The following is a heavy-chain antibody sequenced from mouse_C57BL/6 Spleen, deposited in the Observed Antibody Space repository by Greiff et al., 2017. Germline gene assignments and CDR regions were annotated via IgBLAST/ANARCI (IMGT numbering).Heavy chain of an antibody. D-gene: IGHD1-2*01. CDR1: GYAFSSSW. V-gene: IGHV1-82*01. Sequence: VQLQQSGPELVKPGASVKISCKASGYAFSSSWMNWVKQRPGKGLEWIGRIYPGDGDTNYNGKFKGKATLTADKSSSTAYMQLSSLTSEDSAVYFCAKGGYYGPGAYWGQGTLVTVSA. CDR3: AKGGYYGPGAY. J-gene: IGHJ3*01. CDR2: IYPGDGDT.